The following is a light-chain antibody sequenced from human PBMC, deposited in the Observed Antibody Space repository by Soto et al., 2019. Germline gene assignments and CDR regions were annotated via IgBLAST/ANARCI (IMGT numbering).Light chain of an antibody. CDR3: QKYNNWPPIT. CDR1: QSVSSY. Sequence: EIVFAPTPATLSLSPGEGATLSCRASQSVSSYLAWYQQKPGQAPRLLIYGASTRATGIPARFSGSGSGTEFTLTISRLQSEDFAVYYCQKYNNWPPITFGQGTRLEIK. V-gene: IGKV3-15*01. J-gene: IGKJ5*01. CDR2: GAS.